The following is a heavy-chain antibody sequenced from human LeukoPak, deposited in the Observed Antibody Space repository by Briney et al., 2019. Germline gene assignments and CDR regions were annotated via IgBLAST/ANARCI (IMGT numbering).Heavy chain of an antibody. D-gene: IGHD2/OR15-2a*01. CDR2: ISGSGGST. J-gene: IGHJ4*02. V-gene: IGHV3-23*01. CDR3: ARDEPSPDSTDLDY. CDR1: GFTFSSYA. Sequence: GGSLRLSCAASGFTFSSYAMSWVRQAPGKVLEWVSAISGSGGSTYYADSVKGRFTISRDNSKNTLYLQMNSLRAEDTAVYYCARDEPSPDSTDLDYWGQGTQVTVSS.